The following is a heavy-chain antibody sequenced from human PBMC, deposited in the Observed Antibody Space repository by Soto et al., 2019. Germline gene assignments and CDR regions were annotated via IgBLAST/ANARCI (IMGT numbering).Heavy chain of an antibody. CDR2: INPSGGST. J-gene: IGHJ5*02. Sequence: ASVKVFCKASGYTFTSYYMHWVRQAPGQGLEWMGIINPSGGSTSYAQKFQGRVTMTRDTSTSTVYMELSSLRSEDTAVYYCAREGYCSGGSCYSVMGWFDPWGQGTLVTVSS. D-gene: IGHD2-15*01. CDR1: GYTFTSYY. V-gene: IGHV1-46*01. CDR3: AREGYCSGGSCYSVMGWFDP.